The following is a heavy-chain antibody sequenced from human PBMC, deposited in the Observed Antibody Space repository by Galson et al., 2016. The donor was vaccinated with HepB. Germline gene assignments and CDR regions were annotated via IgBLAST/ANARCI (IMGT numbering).Heavy chain of an antibody. D-gene: IGHD2-8*01. J-gene: IGHJ4*02. CDR3: ARDSGVRAVDY. V-gene: IGHV3-7*01. CDR1: GFTFSNYS. Sequence: SLRLSCAASGFTFSNYSMTWVRQAPGKGPEWVANIHKDGSDKYYVDSVKGRFTVSRDNAKNSLYLQMNSLRAEDTAVYYCARDSGVRAVDYWGQGTLVTVSS. CDR2: IHKDGSDK.